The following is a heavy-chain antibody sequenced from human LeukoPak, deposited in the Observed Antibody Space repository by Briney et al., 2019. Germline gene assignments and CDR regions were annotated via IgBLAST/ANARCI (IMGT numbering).Heavy chain of an antibody. CDR1: GGTFSSYA. V-gene: IGHV1-69*13. CDR3: GYSSAEGDFDY. J-gene: IGHJ4*02. CDR2: IIPIFGTA. Sequence: SVKVSCKASGGTFSSYAISWVRQAPGQGLEWMGGIIPIFGTANYAQKFQGRVTITADESTSTAYMELSGLRSEDTAVYYCGYSSAEGDFDYWGQGTLVTVSS. D-gene: IGHD6-19*01.